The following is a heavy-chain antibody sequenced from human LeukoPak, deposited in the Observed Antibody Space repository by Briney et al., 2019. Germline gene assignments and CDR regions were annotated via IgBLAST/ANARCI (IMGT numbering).Heavy chain of an antibody. Sequence: PGGSQRLFCAVSGFTFSDYYMDWVRQAAGKGLEWVGRSRNKDHRYSTGYAASVKGRFSISRDESKKLLYLQMNSPKIEDTAIYYYVRGHYSFGDRGQVTLVTVSS. D-gene: IGHD2-21*01. CDR3: VRGHYSFGD. V-gene: IGHV3-72*01. J-gene: IGHJ4*02. CDR1: GFTFSDYY. CDR2: SRNKDHRYST.